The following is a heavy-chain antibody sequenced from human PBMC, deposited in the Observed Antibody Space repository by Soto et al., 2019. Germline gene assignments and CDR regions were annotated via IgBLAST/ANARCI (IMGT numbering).Heavy chain of an antibody. D-gene: IGHD3-9*01. Sequence: QVQLQESGPGLVKPSQTLSLTCTLSGGSISSEGYYWTWIRQHPGKGLEWIGDFYYSGTTSYNPSPKSRLTISVDTSNNQFSLRLSSVTAADTAMYYCARRHDILTGSDSFDVWGRGTMVTVSS. CDR2: FYYSGTT. J-gene: IGHJ3*01. CDR1: GGSISSEGYY. CDR3: ARRHDILTGSDSFDV. V-gene: IGHV4-31*03.